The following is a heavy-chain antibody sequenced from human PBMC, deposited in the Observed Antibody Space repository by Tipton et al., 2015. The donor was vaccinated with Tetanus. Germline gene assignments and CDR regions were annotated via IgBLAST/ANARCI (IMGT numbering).Heavy chain of an antibody. Sequence: TLSLTCTVSGGSMNSYYWSWIRQPPGKGLEWIGYIYYTGSTNYNPSLKSGVTISLDTSKNQFCLKLTSVSAADTAVYYCARLTGHSMDVVDYYYFGMDVWGQGTKVTVSS. J-gene: IGHJ6*02. CDR3: ARLTGHSMDVVDYYYFGMDV. D-gene: IGHD2-21*01. CDR2: IYYTGST. V-gene: IGHV4-59*01. CDR1: GGSMNSYY.